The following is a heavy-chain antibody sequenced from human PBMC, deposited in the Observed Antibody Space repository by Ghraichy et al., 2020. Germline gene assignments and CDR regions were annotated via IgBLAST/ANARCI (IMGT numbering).Heavy chain of an antibody. CDR1: GFTFSSYA. J-gene: IGHJ4*02. CDR2: ISGSGGST. CDR3: AKDLGDILTGYYSPFDY. D-gene: IGHD3-9*01. V-gene: IGHV3-23*01. Sequence: GGSLRLSCAASGFTFSSYAMSWVRQAPGKGLEWVSAISGSGGSTYYADSVKGRFTISRDNSKNTLYLQMNSLRAEDTAVYYCAKDLGDILTGYYSPFDYWGQGTLVTVSS.